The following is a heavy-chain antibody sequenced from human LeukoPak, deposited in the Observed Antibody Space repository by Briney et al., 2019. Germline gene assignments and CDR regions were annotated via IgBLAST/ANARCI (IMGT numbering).Heavy chain of an antibody. Sequence: ASVKVSCKASGYTFTGYYMHWVRQAPGQGLEWMGWINPNNSDTIYAQKFQGRVTMTRDTSLSTGYMDLSRLTSDDTAVYYCARDRYGDGFAHLDYWGQGALVTVSS. V-gene: IGHV1-2*02. D-gene: IGHD5-24*01. CDR1: GYTFTGYY. J-gene: IGHJ4*02. CDR3: ARDRYGDGFAHLDY. CDR2: INPNNSDT.